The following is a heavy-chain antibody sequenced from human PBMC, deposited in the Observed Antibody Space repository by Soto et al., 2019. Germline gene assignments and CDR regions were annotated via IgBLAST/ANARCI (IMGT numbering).Heavy chain of an antibody. J-gene: IGHJ5*02. CDR1: GGTFSSYT. Sequence: ASVTVSCQASGGTFSSYTISWVRQAPGQGLEWMGRIIPILGIANYAQKFQGRVTITADKSTSTAYMELSSLRSDDTAVYYCARDERWDIVVVPAAIDWFDPWGQGTLVTVSS. D-gene: IGHD2-2*02. CDR2: IIPILGIA. V-gene: IGHV1-69*04. CDR3: ARDERWDIVVVPAAIDWFDP.